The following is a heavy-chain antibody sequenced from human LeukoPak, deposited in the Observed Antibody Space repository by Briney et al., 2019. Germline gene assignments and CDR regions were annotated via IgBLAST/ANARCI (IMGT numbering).Heavy chain of an antibody. CDR3: ARPSSSIAAAGGWFDP. V-gene: IGHV4-39*01. D-gene: IGHD6-13*01. CDR2: IYYSGST. CDR1: GGSISSGGYY. J-gene: IGHJ5*02. Sequence: SETLSLTCTVSGGSISSGGYYWGWIRQPPGKGLEWIGSIYYSGSTYYNPSLKSQVTISVDTSKNQFSLKLSSVTAADTAVYYCARPSSSIAAAGGWFDPWGQGTLVTVSS.